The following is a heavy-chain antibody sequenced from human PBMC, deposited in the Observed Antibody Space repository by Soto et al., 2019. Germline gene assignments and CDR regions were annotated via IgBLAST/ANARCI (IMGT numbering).Heavy chain of an antibody. V-gene: IGHV1-69*06. CDR1: GGTYSIYA. CDR2: IIPIFGTT. Sequence: GASVKVSCTASGGTYSIYAISWVRQAPGQGLEWMGGIIPIFGTTNYAQKFQGRVTMTEDTSTDTAYMELSSLRSEDTAVYYCATADYYYYMDVWGKGTTVTVSS. CDR3: ATADYYYYMDV. J-gene: IGHJ6*03.